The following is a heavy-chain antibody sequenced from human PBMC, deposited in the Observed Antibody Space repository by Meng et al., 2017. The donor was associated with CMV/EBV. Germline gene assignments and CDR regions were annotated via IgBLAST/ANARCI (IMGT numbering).Heavy chain of an antibody. Sequence: QGQLVRPWAQVKKPGASVKVSCKVSGYTLTELSMHWVRQAPGKGLEWMGGFDPEDGETIYAQKFQGRVTMTEDTSTDTAYMELSSLRSEDTAVYYCATGRPAAIRGGPFDYWGQGTLVTVSS. V-gene: IGHV1-24*01. CDR3: ATGRPAAIRGGPFDY. CDR2: FDPEDGET. J-gene: IGHJ4*02. CDR1: GYTLTELS. D-gene: IGHD2-2*01.